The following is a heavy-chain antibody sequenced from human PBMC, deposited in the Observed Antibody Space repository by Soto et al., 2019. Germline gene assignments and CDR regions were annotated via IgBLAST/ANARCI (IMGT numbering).Heavy chain of an antibody. J-gene: IGHJ4*02. CDR1: GFSLSSYG. V-gene: IGHV3-30*18. Sequence: QVQLVESGGGVVQPGRSLRLSCAAYGFSLSSYGMHWVRQAPGKGLEWVAVISYDGSNKYYAGSVKGRFTISRDNSKNTLYLRMNGLRAEDTAVYYCAKDPEPNGTTVLYYFDYWGQGTLVAVSS. CDR2: ISYDGSNK. D-gene: IGHD4-17*01. CDR3: AKDPEPNGTTVLYYFDY.